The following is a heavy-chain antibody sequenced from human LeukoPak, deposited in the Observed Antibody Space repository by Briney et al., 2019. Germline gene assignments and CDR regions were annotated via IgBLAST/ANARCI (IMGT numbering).Heavy chain of an antibody. J-gene: IGHJ4*02. V-gene: IGHV4-39*01. CDR3: ARRYSYSSLPDY. CDR1: GGSISSSSYF. Sequence: SETLSLTCTVSGGSISSSSYFWGWIRQPPGKGLEWIGSIYYSGSTYYNPSLKSRVTISVDTSKNQFSLKLSSVTAADTAVYYCARRYSYSSLPDYWGQGTLVTVSS. CDR2: IYYSGST. D-gene: IGHD6-19*01.